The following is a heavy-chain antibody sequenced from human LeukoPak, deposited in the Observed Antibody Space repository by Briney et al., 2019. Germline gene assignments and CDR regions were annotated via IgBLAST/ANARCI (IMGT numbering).Heavy chain of an antibody. CDR3: AKNTMTTYQYYMDV. CDR1: GFTFSTYW. V-gene: IGHV3-74*01. D-gene: IGHD4-11*01. Sequence: GGSLRLSCAASGFTFSTYWMHWVRQVPGKGLVWVSRINNDGSGTFYADSVKGRFTISRDNSKNTLYLQMNSLRPEDTAVYYCAKNTMTTYQYYMDVWGKGTSVTISS. J-gene: IGHJ6*03. CDR2: INNDGSGT.